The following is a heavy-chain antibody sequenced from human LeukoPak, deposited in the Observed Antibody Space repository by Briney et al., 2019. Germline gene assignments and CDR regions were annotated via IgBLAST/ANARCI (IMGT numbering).Heavy chain of an antibody. J-gene: IGHJ3*01. D-gene: IGHD6-25*01. V-gene: IGHV3-74*01. CDR2: VNGPGDWT. Sequence: GGSLRLSCAASGFTFSSHWMHWVRQAPGEGLVWVSRVNGPGDWTHYADSVRGRFIISRDNAENTISLQMNNLRAEDTAVYFCAREVFEGQRQSDAFGVWGQGTMVTVS. CDR1: GFTFSSHW. CDR3: AREVFEGQRQSDAFGV.